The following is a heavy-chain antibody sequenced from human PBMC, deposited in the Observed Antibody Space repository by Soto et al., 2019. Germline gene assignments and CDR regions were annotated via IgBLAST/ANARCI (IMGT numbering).Heavy chain of an antibody. CDR3: ARRSYYGSGSIFDY. J-gene: IGHJ4*02. CDR1: GGSISSSGYY. D-gene: IGHD3-10*01. Sequence: QLQLQESGPGLVKPSETLSLTCTVSGGSISSSGYYWGWIRQPPGKGLEWIGNIYYSGSTNYNPSLKSRVTISVDTSKNQFSLKVSSVTAADTAVYYCARRSYYGSGSIFDYWGQETLVTVSS. V-gene: IGHV4-39*01. CDR2: IYYSGST.